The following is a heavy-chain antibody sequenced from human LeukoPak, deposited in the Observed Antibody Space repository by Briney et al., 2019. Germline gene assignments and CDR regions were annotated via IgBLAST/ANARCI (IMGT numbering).Heavy chain of an antibody. J-gene: IGHJ4*02. D-gene: IGHD4-17*01. CDR2: ISNTRSYI. CDR1: GFTFSTYS. Sequence: GGSLRLSCVASGFTFSTYSMNWVRQAPGKGLAWVSSISNTRSYIYYADAVHGRFTVYRDNAKYSLYLQMNSLRAEDTAVYYCVRGSYGAYDYWGQGSLVTVSS. CDR3: VRGSYGAYDY. V-gene: IGHV3-21*01.